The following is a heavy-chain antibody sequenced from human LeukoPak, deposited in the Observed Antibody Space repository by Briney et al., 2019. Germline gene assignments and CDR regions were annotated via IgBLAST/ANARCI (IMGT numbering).Heavy chain of an antibody. Sequence: APVKVSCKASGYTFTSYDINWVRQATGQGLEWMGWMNPNSGNTGYAQKFQGRVTMTRNTSISAAYMELSSLRSEDTAVYYCARDVRGGYAFDIWGQGTMVTVSS. D-gene: IGHD1-26*01. CDR2: MNPNSGNT. J-gene: IGHJ3*02. CDR3: ARDVRGGYAFDI. CDR1: GYTFTSYD. V-gene: IGHV1-8*01.